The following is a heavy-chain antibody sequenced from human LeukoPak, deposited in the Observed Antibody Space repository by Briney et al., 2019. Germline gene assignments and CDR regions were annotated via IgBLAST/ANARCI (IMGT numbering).Heavy chain of an antibody. J-gene: IGHJ4*02. CDR3: ARIGRGSDAYNSIDF. CDR2: ISATTIYT. D-gene: IGHD5-24*01. CDR1: GFPFCNYD. Sequence: GGSLRLSCTASGFPFCNYDMTWVRQAPGKGLEWVSSISATTIYTFSADSVRGRFTISRDNVENSLYLQMNNLRGEDTGVYFCARIGRGSDAYNSIDFWGQGTLVTVSS. V-gene: IGHV3-21*01.